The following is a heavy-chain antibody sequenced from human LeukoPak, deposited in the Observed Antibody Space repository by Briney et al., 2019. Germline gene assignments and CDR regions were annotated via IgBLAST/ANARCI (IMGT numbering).Heavy chain of an antibody. CDR3: ARSNHPRYYFDY. J-gene: IGHJ4*02. CDR2: IYHSGST. V-gene: IGHV4-30-2*01. CDR1: GGSISSGGYS. D-gene: IGHD1-14*01. Sequence: SETLSLTCAVSGGSISSGGYSWSWLRQPPGKGLEWIGYIYHSGSTYYNPSLKSRVTISVDRSKNQFSLKLSSVTAADTAVYYCARSNHPRYYFDYWGQGTLVTVSS.